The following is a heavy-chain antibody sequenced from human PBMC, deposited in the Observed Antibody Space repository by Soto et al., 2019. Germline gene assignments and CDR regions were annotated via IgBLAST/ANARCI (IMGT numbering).Heavy chain of an antibody. CDR3: ARHIVVPAGRMGSWFDP. J-gene: IGHJ5*02. CDR2: INAGNGNT. Sequence: GASVKVSCKASGYTFTSYAMHWVRQAPGQRLEWMGWINAGNGNTKCSQKFQGRVTITRDTSASTAYMELSSLRSEDTAVYYCARHIVVPAGRMGSWFDPWGQGTLVTVSS. CDR1: GYTFTSYA. D-gene: IGHD2-2*01. V-gene: IGHV1-3*01.